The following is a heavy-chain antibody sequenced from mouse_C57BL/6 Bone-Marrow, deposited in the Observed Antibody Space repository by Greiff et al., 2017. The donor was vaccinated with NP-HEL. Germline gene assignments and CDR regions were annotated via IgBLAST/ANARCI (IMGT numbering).Heavy chain of an antibody. CDR2: VYPYNGGT. CDR1: GFTFTDYY. D-gene: IGHD2-4*01. Sequence: EVQLQESGPVLVKPGPSVKISCKASGFTFTDYYMHWVKQSHGKSLEWIGLVYPYNGGTSYNQKFKGKATLTVDKSSSTAYMELNSLTSEDSAVXYCARWSYDYDGAAWFAYWGQGTLVTVSA. J-gene: IGHJ3*01. V-gene: IGHV1-36*01. CDR3: ARWSYDYDGAAWFAY.